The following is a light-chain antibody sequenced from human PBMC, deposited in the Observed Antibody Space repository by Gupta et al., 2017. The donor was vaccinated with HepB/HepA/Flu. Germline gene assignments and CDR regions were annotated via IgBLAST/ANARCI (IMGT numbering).Light chain of an antibody. CDR3: SSYAGSNKGV. V-gene: IGLV2-8*01. CDR1: SSDVGGYNY. J-gene: IGLJ1*01. Sequence: QSALTQPPSASGSPGPPVTRSCPGTSSDVGGYNYVSWYQQHPGKAPNLMIYEVSKRPSGVPDRFAGSKSGNTASLTVSGLQAEDEADYYCSSYAGSNKGVFGTGTKVTVL. CDR2: EVS.